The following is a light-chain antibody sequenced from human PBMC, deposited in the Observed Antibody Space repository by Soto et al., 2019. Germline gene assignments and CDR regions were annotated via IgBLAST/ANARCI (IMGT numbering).Light chain of an antibody. V-gene: IGKV3-11*01. CDR1: QTVTSY. J-gene: IGKJ5*01. CDR3: QQRYNWPPT. CDR2: DAS. Sequence: VLTQSPATLSLSPGDRATLSCRASQTVTSYLAWYQQKPGQAPRLLIYDASNRATGLPDRFSGSGSGTDFTLTISSLAPEDFAVYYCQQRYNWPPTFGQGTRLEIK.